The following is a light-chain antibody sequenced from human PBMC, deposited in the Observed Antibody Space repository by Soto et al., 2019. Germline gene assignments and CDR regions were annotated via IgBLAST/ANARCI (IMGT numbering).Light chain of an antibody. Sequence: VLTQPPSVSVAPGKTARITCGGNNIGSKSVHWYQQKPGQAPVLVIYYDSDRPSGIPERFSGSNSGNTATLTISRVEAGDEADYYCQVWDSSSDHDVVFGGGTKLTVL. CDR2: YDS. J-gene: IGLJ2*01. CDR3: QVWDSSSDHDVV. V-gene: IGLV3-21*04. CDR1: NIGSKS.